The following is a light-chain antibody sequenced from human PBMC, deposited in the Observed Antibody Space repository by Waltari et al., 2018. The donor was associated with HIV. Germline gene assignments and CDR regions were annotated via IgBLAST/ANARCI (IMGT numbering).Light chain of an antibody. CDR1: GGNIASYY. V-gene: IGLV6-57*04. Sequence: NFILTQPHSVSESPGKTVTISRTRSGGNIASYYVQWYQQRPDSAPTTVIYEDTKRPSGVPDRFSGSIDSSSNSASLTISGLQTDDEADYYCQSYYLNIVVFGGGTKLTVL. CDR2: EDT. CDR3: QSYYLNIVV. J-gene: IGLJ2*01.